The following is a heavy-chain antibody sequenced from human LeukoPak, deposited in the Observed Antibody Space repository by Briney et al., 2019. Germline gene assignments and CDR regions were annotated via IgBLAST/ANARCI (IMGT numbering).Heavy chain of an antibody. D-gene: IGHD3-3*01. J-gene: IGHJ6*02. CDR2: IYSGGST. CDR1: GFTVSSNY. V-gene: IGHV3-53*04. CDR3: ASILAYHFWSGYPLLGMDV. Sequence: GGSLRLSCAAAGFTVSSNYMSWVRQAPGKGLEWVSVIYSGGSTYYADSVKGRFTISRHNSKNTLYLQMNSLRAEDTAVYYCASILAYHFWSGYPLLGMDVWGQGTTVTVSS.